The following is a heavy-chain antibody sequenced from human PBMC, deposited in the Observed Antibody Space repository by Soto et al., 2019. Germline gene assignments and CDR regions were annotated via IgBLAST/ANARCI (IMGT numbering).Heavy chain of an antibody. CDR3: ARTIAIFGVATPGSDP. V-gene: IGHV3-48*02. CDR2: ISSSSSTI. CDR1: GFTFSSYS. J-gene: IGHJ5*02. D-gene: IGHD3-3*01. Sequence: GGSLRLSCAASGFTFSSYSMNWVRQAPGKGLGWVSYISSSSSTIYYADPVKGRFTISRDNAKNSLYLQMNSLRDEDTAVYYCARTIAIFGVATPGSDPWGQGTLVTVSS.